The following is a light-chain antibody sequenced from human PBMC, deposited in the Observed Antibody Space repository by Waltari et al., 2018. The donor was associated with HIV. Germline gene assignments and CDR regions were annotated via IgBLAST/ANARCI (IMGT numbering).Light chain of an antibody. CDR2: GAS. Sequence: EIVLTQSPGTLSLSPGERATLSCRASQSVSSSYLAWYQQKPGQAPRLLIYGASSRATDIPDRFSGSGSGTDFILTISRLEPEDYAVYFCQQYSSPPPSFGQGAKVEIK. CDR1: QSVSSSY. V-gene: IGKV3-20*01. CDR3: QQYSSPPPS. J-gene: IGKJ1*01.